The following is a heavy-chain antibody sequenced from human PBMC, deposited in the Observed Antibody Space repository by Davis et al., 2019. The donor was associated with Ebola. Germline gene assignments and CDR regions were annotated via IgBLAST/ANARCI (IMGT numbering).Heavy chain of an antibody. CDR3: AGAPGQWLVREFDY. CDR2: ISAYNGNT. V-gene: IGHV1-18*01. J-gene: IGHJ4*02. D-gene: IGHD6-19*01. Sequence: ASVKVSCKASGYTFTSYGISWVRQAPGQGLEWMGWISAYNGNTNYAQKLQGRVTMTTDTSTSTAYMELRSLRSDDTAVYYCAGAPGQWLVREFDYWGQGTLVTVSS. CDR1: GYTFTSYG.